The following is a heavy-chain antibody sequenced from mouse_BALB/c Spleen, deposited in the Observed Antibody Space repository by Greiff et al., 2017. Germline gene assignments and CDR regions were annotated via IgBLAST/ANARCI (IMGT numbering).Heavy chain of an antibody. D-gene: IGHD4-1*01. CDR3: TILGPFAY. Sequence: ESGAELVRPGASVTLSCKASGYTFTDYEMHWVKQTPVHGLEWIGAIDPETGGTAYNQKFKGKATLTADKSSSTAYMELRSLTSEDSAVYYCTILGPFAYWGQGTLVTVSA. J-gene: IGHJ3*01. CDR2: IDPETGGT. V-gene: IGHV1-15*01. CDR1: GYTFTDYE.